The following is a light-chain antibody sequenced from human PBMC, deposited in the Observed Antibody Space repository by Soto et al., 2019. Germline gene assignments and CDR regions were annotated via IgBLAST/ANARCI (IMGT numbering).Light chain of an antibody. Sequence: DIVMTQSPDSLAVSLGERATINCKSSQSVLYNSNNKNYLAWYQQKPGQSPKLLINWASTRESGVPGRFSGSGSGTDFTLTITSLQAEDVAVYYCQQYYSTPRTFGQGTKVEIK. CDR2: WAS. V-gene: IGKV4-1*01. CDR3: QQYYSTPRT. CDR1: QSVLYNSNNKNY. J-gene: IGKJ1*01.